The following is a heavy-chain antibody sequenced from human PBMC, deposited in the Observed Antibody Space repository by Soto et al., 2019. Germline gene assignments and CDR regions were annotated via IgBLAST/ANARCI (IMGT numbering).Heavy chain of an antibody. CDR1: GFTFSSCG. V-gene: IGHV3-33*01. D-gene: IGHD2-2*02. Sequence: QVQLVESGGGVVQPGRSLRLSCAASGFTFSSCGTHWVRQAPGEGLERVAVIWYDRSNKYYADALKGGSTISRDNSKNTLNRQTNSLRAEDTAVYYCAREAPADIYLGYYYGMDVWGQGTTVTVS. CDR2: IWYDRSNK. CDR3: AREAPADIYLGYYYGMDV. J-gene: IGHJ6*02.